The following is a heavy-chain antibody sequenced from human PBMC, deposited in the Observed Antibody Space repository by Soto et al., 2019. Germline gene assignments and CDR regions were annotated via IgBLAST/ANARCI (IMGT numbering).Heavy chain of an antibody. V-gene: IGHV4-30-4*01. Sequence: PSETLSLTCTVSGGSISSGDYYWSWIRQPPGKGLEWIGYIYYSGSTYYNPSLKSRVTISVDTSKNQFSLKLSSVTAADTAAYYCAVGMVYYYYGMDVWGQGTTVTVSS. CDR3: AVGMVYYYYGMDV. CDR1: GGSISSGDYY. CDR2: IYYSGST. D-gene: IGHD1-26*01. J-gene: IGHJ6*02.